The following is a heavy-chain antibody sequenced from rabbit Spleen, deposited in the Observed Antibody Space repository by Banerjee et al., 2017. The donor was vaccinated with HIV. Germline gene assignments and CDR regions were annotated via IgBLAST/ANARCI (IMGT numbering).Heavy chain of an antibody. CDR2: IYAGSSDTT. Sequence: QEQLEESGGDLVKPEGSLTLTCTASGFSLSSAYDMCWVRQAPGKGLEWIACIYAGSSDTTYYASWAKGRFTISKTSTTVTLQMTSLTVADTATYFCARDVGTYDYIDIYFDLWGQGTLVTVS. CDR3: ARDVGTYDYIDIYFDL. J-gene: IGHJ4*01. D-gene: IGHD1-1*01. CDR1: GFSLSSAYD. V-gene: IGHV1S45*01.